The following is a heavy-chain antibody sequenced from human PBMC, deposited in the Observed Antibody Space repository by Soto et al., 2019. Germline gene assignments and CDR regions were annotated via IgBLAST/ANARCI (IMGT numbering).Heavy chain of an antibody. J-gene: IGHJ6*01. V-gene: IGHV4-59*01. CDR1: AGSISSLY. CDR2: IYYSGST. D-gene: IGHD2-15*01. CDR3: ARLLSPSMDV. Sequence: TLSLTCTVSAGSISSLYWSWIRQPPGKGLEWIGYIYYSGSTNYNPSLKSRVTISVDTSKNQFSLKLRSVTAADTAVYYCARLLSPSMDVRGKGTTVTVSS.